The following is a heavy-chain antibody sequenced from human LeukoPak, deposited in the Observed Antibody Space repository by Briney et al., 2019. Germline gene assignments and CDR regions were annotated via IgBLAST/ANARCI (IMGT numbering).Heavy chain of an antibody. CDR2: INHSGST. J-gene: IGHJ5*02. CDR1: GGSFSGYY. D-gene: IGHD6-13*01. Sequence: PSETLSLTCAVYGGSFSGYYRSWIRQPPGKGLEWIGEINHSGSTNYNPSLKSRVTISVDTSKNQFSLKLSSVTAADTAVYYCARGVGSSSWYDSDNWFDPWGQGTLVTVSS. V-gene: IGHV4-34*01. CDR3: ARGVGSSSWYDSDNWFDP.